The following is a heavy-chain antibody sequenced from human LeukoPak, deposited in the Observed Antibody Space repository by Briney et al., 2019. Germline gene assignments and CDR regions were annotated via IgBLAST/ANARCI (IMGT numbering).Heavy chain of an antibody. Sequence: APVKVSCKASGYTFTGYYMHWVRQAPGQGLEWMGWINPNSGGTNYAQKFQGRVTMTRDTSISTAYMELSRLRSDDTAVYYCARDLNSYGDYYYYYGMDVWGQGTTVTVSS. J-gene: IGHJ6*02. D-gene: IGHD5-18*01. CDR3: ARDLNSYGDYYYYYGMDV. V-gene: IGHV1-2*02. CDR2: INPNSGGT. CDR1: GYTFTGYY.